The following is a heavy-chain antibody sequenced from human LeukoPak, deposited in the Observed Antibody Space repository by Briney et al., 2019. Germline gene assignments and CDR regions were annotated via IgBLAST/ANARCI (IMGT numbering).Heavy chain of an antibody. CDR2: IRYDGSNK. Sequence: GGSLRLSCAASGFTFSSFGMHWVRQAPGTGLEWVAFIRYDGSNKYYADSVKGRFTISRDNSKNTLYLQMNSLRAEDTAVYYCARDYDFWSGYYSFYFDYWGQGTLVTVSS. V-gene: IGHV3-30*02. D-gene: IGHD3-3*01. CDR3: ARDYDFWSGYYSFYFDY. CDR1: GFTFSSFG. J-gene: IGHJ4*02.